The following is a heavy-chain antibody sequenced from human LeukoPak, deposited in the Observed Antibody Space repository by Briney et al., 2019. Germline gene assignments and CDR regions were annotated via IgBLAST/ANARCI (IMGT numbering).Heavy chain of an antibody. D-gene: IGHD1-26*01. Sequence: GGSLRLSCAASGFTFSDYYMSWIRQAPGKGLEWVSYISSSGSTIYYADSVKGRFTISRDNAKNSLYLQMNSLRAEDTAVYYCARDRRSGSPYHDAFDIWGQGIMVTVSS. CDR2: ISSSGSTI. CDR1: GFTFSDYY. J-gene: IGHJ3*02. CDR3: ARDRRSGSPYHDAFDI. V-gene: IGHV3-11*04.